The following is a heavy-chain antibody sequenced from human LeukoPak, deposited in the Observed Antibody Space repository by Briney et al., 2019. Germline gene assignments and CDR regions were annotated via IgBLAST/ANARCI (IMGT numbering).Heavy chain of an antibody. CDR2: ISSSGGST. J-gene: IGHJ5*01. CDR3: ANQGSTWFDS. V-gene: IGHV3-23*01. CDR1: GFTFSTYA. Sequence: GGSLRLSCAASGFTFSTYAMSWVRQAPGKGLEWVSGISSSGGSTYYADSVKGRFTISRDNSKNTLYLQMNNLRAEDTAVYYCANQGSTWFDSWGQGTLVTVSS. D-gene: IGHD1-26*01.